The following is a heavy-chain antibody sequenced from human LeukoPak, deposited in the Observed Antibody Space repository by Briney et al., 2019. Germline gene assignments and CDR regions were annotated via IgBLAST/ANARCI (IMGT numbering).Heavy chain of an antibody. J-gene: IGHJ4*02. CDR1: GYTFTNYG. Sequence: ASVKDSCKASGYTFTNYGINWVRQAPGQGLEWMGQINPYNGNTIYAQRLQGRVTLTTDTSTSTSYMELRSLTSADTAIYYCARVTGSSISSRSLLYWGQGTLVTVSS. CDR2: INPYNGNT. CDR3: ARVTGSSISSRSLLY. V-gene: IGHV1-18*01. D-gene: IGHD6-13*01.